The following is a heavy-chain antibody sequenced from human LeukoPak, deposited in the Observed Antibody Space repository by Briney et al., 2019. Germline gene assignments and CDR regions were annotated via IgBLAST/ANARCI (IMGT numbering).Heavy chain of an antibody. CDR1: GFTLSSYA. J-gene: IGHJ4*02. CDR2: VDGGGGGT. D-gene: IGHD6-13*01. CDR3: AKQSAGSAAWYSLHYDF. V-gene: IGHV3-23*01. Sequence: GESLRLPCAASGFTLSSYAMTWVRQAPGRGLEWVSSVDGGGGGTYYADSVKGRFTISRDNSKDTLYLQMNGLRAEDTAVYFCAKQSAGSAAWYSLHYDFWGQGTLVTVSS.